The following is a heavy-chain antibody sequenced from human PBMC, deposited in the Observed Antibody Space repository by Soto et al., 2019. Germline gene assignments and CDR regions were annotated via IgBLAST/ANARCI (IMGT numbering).Heavy chain of an antibody. D-gene: IGHD2-15*01. CDR3: AKAVVSGWFDP. Sequence: GGSLRLSCAASGFTFDDYAMHWVRQAPGKGLEWVSGISWNSGSIGYADSVKGRFTISRDNAKNSLYLQMNSLRAEDTALYYCAKAVVSGWFDPWGQGTLVTVS. CDR1: GFTFDDYA. J-gene: IGHJ5*02. V-gene: IGHV3-9*01. CDR2: ISWNSGSI.